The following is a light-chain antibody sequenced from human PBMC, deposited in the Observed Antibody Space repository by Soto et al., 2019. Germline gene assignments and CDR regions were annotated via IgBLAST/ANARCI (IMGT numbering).Light chain of an antibody. CDR3: CSYAGSSTWV. Sequence: QSALTQPASVSGSPGQSITISCTGTSSDVGSYNLVAWYQQQPGKAPKLMIYEGSKRPSGVSNRFSGSKSGNTASLTISGLQADDEADYYCCSYAGSSTWVFGGGTKVTVL. CDR1: SSDVGSYNL. J-gene: IGLJ3*02. V-gene: IGLV2-23*01. CDR2: EGS.